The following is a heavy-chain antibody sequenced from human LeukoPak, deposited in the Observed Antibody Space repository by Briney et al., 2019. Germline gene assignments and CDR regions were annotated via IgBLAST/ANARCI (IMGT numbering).Heavy chain of an antibody. D-gene: IGHD5-18*01. Sequence: GGSLRLSCAASGFTFSSYEMNWVRQAPGKGLEWVSYISSSGSTIYYADSVKGRFTISRDNAKHSLYLQMNSLRAEDTAVYYCARVPLDGYSYGRQNDYWGQGTLVTVSS. CDR2: ISSSGSTI. CDR1: GFTFSSYE. J-gene: IGHJ4*02. V-gene: IGHV3-48*03. CDR3: ARVPLDGYSYGRQNDY.